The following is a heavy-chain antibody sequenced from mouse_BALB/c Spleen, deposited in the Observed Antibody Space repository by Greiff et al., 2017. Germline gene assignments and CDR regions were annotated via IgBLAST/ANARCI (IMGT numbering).Heavy chain of an antibody. J-gene: IGHJ3*01. CDR1: GDSITSGY. CDR2: ISYSGST. Sequence: EVQRVESGPSLVKPSQTLSLTCSVTGDSITSGYWNWIRKFPGNKLEYMGYISYSGSTYYNPSLKSRISITRDTSKNQYYLQLNSVTTEDTATYYCARFGGYCSWFAYWGQGTLVTVSA. V-gene: IGHV3-8*02. CDR3: ARFGGYCSWFAY. D-gene: IGHD2-3*01.